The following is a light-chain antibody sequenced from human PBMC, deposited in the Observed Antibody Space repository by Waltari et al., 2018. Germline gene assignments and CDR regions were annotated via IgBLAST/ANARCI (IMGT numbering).Light chain of an antibody. CDR3: QQFGTTPWT. V-gene: IGKV3-20*01. CDR1: QPVSSSY. J-gene: IGKJ1*01. Sequence: ENVLAQSPGTLSLAPGERVSLSCRACQPVSSSYVAWYQQKPGQAPRLLMYGASRRATGTPDRCSGSGSGTDFTLTMSRPAPEDSAVYYCQQFGTTPWTFGQGTTVKI. CDR2: GAS.